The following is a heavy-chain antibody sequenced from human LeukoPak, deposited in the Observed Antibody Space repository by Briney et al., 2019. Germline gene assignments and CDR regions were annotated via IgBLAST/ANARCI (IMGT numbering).Heavy chain of an antibody. V-gene: IGHV4-34*01. CDR3: ARETYSSSPNFDY. J-gene: IGHJ4*02. CDR1: GGSFSGYY. D-gene: IGHD6-6*01. CDR2: INHSGST. Sequence: PSETLSLTCAVYGGSFSGYYWSWIRQPPGKGLEWIGEINHSGSTNYNPSLKSRVTISVDTSKNQFSLKLSSVTAADTAVYYCARETYSSSPNFDYWGQGTLVTVSS.